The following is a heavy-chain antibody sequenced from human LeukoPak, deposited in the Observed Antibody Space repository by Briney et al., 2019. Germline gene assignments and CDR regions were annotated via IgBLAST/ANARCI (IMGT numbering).Heavy chain of an antibody. CDR1: GGTFSSYA. CDR3: ARDRIDLLWFGELLIDY. J-gene: IGHJ4*02. CDR2: IIPIPGIA. D-gene: IGHD3-10*01. V-gene: IGHV1-69*04. Sequence: SVKVSCKASGGTFSSYAISWVRQAPGQGLEWMGRIIPIPGIANYAQKFQGRVTITADTSTSTAYMELRSLRSDDTAVYYCARDRIDLLWFGELLIDYWGQGTLVTVSS.